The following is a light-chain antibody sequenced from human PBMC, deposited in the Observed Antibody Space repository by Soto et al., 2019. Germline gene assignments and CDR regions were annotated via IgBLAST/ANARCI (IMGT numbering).Light chain of an antibody. CDR3: QQYNNLPPIT. V-gene: IGKV3-15*01. Sequence: GRTKYNPTLSVSPGERATLSCRASRSISTNVAWYQHKSGQAPRLLIYSASTRATGIPTRFSGSGSGTEFTLTISSLQSEDFGIYYCQQYNNLPPITFGGGTNVDIK. J-gene: IGKJ4*01. CDR1: RSISTN. CDR2: SAS.